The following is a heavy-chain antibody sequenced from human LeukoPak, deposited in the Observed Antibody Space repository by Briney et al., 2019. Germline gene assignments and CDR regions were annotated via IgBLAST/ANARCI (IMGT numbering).Heavy chain of an antibody. CDR1: GYTFTSYG. D-gene: IGHD3-3*01. CDR3: ARVLSYDFWSGYCC. Sequence: ASVKVSCKASGYTFTSYGISWVRQAPGQGLEWMGWISAYNGNTNYAQKLQGRVTMTTDTSTSTAYMGLRSLRSHDTAVYYCARVLSYDFWSGYCCWGQGTLVTVSS. J-gene: IGHJ4*02. V-gene: IGHV1-18*01. CDR2: ISAYNGNT.